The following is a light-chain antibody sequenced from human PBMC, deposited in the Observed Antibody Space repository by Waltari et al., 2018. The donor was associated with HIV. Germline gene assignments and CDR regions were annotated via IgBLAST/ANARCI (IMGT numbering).Light chain of an antibody. Sequence: QSALTQPRSVSGSPGQSATISCTGTIRAVGGYNFVIWYQQHPGKAPRLLIYDVTQRPSGVPDRFSGSKSDNTASLTISGLQAEDDGDYYCCSYAGSYIWVFGGGTSLTVL. V-gene: IGLV2-11*01. CDR2: DVT. CDR3: CSYAGSYIWV. J-gene: IGLJ3*02. CDR1: IRAVGGYNF.